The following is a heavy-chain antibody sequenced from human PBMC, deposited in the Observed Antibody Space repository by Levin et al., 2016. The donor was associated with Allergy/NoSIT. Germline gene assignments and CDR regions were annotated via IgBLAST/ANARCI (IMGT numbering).Heavy chain of an antibody. CDR3: VKLEWELLFDY. CDR1: GFIFSSHT. V-gene: IGHV3-23*01. J-gene: IGHJ4*02. Sequence: GGSLRLSCEASGFIFSSHTMGWVRQAPGKGLEWVSAIRSSGGSTFYADSVKGRFTISRDNSKNTLYVQMNSLRAEDTAVYYCVKLEWELLFDYWGQGILVTVSS. CDR2: IRSSGGST. D-gene: IGHD1-26*01.